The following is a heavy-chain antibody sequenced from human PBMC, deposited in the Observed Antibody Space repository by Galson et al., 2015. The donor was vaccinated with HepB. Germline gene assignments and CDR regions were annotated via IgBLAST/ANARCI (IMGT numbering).Heavy chain of an antibody. CDR1: GDSVTSYW. CDR2: IYPGDSDT. CDR3: ARRRGNSHVDY. V-gene: IGHV5-51*01. Sequence: QSGAEVKKPGESLKFSCKVSGDSVTSYWIGWVRQMPGKGLEWMGIIYPGDSDTRYSPSFQGQVTISADKSISTAYLQWSSLKASDTAIYFCARRRGNSHVDYWGQGTLVTVSP. D-gene: IGHD4-23*01. J-gene: IGHJ4*02.